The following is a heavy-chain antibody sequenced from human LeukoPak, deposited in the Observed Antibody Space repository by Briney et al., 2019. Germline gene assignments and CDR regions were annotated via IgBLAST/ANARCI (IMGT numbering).Heavy chain of an antibody. J-gene: IGHJ5*02. Sequence: SETLSLTGTVSGGSISSSSYYWGWIRQPPGKGLGWIGCIDYSGSTYYNPSFKSRVTISVDTSKRQFSLKRSSVTAADTAVYYCARHFVTSQAEESFDPWGQGTLVTVYS. V-gene: IGHV4-39*01. CDR2: IDYSGST. CDR1: GGSISSSSYY. D-gene: IGHD3-3*01. CDR3: ARHFVTSQAEESFDP.